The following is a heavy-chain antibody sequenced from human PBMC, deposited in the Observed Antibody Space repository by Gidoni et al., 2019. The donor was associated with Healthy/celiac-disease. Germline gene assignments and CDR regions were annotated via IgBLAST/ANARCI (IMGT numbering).Heavy chain of an antibody. J-gene: IGHJ4*02. CDR3: ARDLGGQPLGDVGDY. D-gene: IGHD6-13*01. CDR1: GFTVSSNY. Sequence: EVQLVETGGGLIQPGGSLRLSCGAAGFTVSSNYMSWVRQAPGKGLEWVSVIYSGGSTYYADSVKGRFTISRDSSKNTLYLQMNSLRAEDTAVYYCARDLGGQPLGDVGDYWGQGTLVTVSS. V-gene: IGHV3-53*02. CDR2: IYSGGST.